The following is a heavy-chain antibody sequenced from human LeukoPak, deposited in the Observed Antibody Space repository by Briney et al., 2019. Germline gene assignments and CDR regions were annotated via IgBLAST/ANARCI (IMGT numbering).Heavy chain of an antibody. Sequence: GASLEISGKGSGSSFTSYWIGGVRQMPGKGLEWMGIIYPGDSDTRYSPSFQGQVTISADKSISTAYLQWSSLKASDTAMYYCARHTNSGYDPYDYWGQGTLVTVSS. CDR3: ARHTNSGYDPYDY. V-gene: IGHV5-51*01. CDR2: IYPGDSDT. CDR1: GSSFTSYW. J-gene: IGHJ4*02. D-gene: IGHD5-12*01.